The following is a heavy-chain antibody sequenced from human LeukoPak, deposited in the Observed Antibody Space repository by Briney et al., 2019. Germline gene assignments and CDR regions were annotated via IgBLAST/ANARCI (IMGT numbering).Heavy chain of an antibody. V-gene: IGHV3-48*03. CDR1: EFSFSIYE. Sequence: GGSLRLSCAASEFSFSIYEMNWVRQTPGEGLEWLSYTSSSGKSIYYADSVKGRSTISRDNAKNSVYLQMNSLRVEDTAVYYCARGGSAASTNWFDSWGQGTLVTVSS. CDR3: ARGGSAASTNWFDS. J-gene: IGHJ5*01. CDR2: TSSSGKSI. D-gene: IGHD1-26*01.